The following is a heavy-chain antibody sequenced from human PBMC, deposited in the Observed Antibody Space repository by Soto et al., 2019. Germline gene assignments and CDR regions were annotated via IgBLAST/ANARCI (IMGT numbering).Heavy chain of an antibody. J-gene: IGHJ6*02. Sequence: ASVKVSCKASGYTFTSYYMHWVRQAPGQGLEWMGIINPSGGSTSYAQKFQGRVTMTRDTSTSTVYMELSSLRSEDTAVYYCAREGVGYCISTSCYRRYYYGMDVWG. D-gene: IGHD2-2*01. CDR3: AREGVGYCISTSCYRRYYYGMDV. CDR2: INPSGGST. CDR1: GYTFTSYY. V-gene: IGHV1-46*01.